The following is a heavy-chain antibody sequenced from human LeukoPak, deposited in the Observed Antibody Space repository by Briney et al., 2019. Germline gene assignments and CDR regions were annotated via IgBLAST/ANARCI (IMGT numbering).Heavy chain of an antibody. CDR3: ARTYNYDSSGYYSPYFDY. CDR1: GGSFSGYY. J-gene: IGHJ4*02. V-gene: IGHV4-34*01. Sequence: TSETLSLTCAVYGGSFSGYYWSWIRQPPGKGLEWIGEINHSGSTNYNPSLKSRVTISVDTSKNQFSLKLSSVTAADTAVYYCARTYNYDSSGYYSPYFDYWGQGTLVTVSS. D-gene: IGHD3-22*01. CDR2: INHSGST.